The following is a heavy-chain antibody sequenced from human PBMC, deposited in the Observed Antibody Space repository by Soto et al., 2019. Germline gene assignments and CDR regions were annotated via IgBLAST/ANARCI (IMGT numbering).Heavy chain of an antibody. D-gene: IGHD5-18*01. Sequence: PSETLSLTCAVSGYSISSGYYWGWIRQPPGKGLEWIGSIYHSGSTYYNPSLKSRVTISVDTPKNQFSLKLSSVTAADTAVYYCAKGAMVAVDYWGQGTLVTVSS. CDR2: IYHSGST. CDR1: GYSISSGYY. V-gene: IGHV4-38-2*01. J-gene: IGHJ4*02. CDR3: AKGAMVAVDY.